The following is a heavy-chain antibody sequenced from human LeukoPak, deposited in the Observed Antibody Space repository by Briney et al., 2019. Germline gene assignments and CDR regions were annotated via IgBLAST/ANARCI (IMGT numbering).Heavy chain of an antibody. V-gene: IGHV3-20*04. CDR2: IRWNGDGT. Sequence: PGGSLRLSCAASGFSFDDYGMSWVRQVPGKGLEWVSGIRWNGDGTGYADSVKGRFTTSRDNAKGTLYLQMDSLTVEDTAFYYCARDSKKWKLMRLVFDLWGQGTLVAVSS. CDR3: ARDSKKWKLMRLVFDL. D-gene: IGHD1-26*01. CDR1: GFSFDDYG. J-gene: IGHJ4*02.